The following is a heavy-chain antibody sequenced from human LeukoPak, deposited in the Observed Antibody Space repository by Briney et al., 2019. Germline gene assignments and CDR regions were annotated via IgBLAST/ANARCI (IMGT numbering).Heavy chain of an antibody. D-gene: IGHD6-13*01. V-gene: IGHV3-30*04. CDR1: GFTFSSYV. J-gene: IGHJ4*02. CDR3: ARDPQQLAPDY. CDR2: ISYDGSNE. Sequence: GRSLRLSCAASGFTFSSYVMHRVRQAPGKGLEWVAIISYDGSNEYYADSVKGRFTISRDNSKNTLYLQMNSLRAEDTAVYYCARDPQQLAPDYWGQGTLVTVSS.